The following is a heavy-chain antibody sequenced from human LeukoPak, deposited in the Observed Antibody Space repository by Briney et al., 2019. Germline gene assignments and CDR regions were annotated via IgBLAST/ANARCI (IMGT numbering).Heavy chain of an antibody. Sequence: PGGSLRLSCAVSGFTVSSNYMSWVRQAPGKGLEWVSVIYSGGSTYYADSVKGRFTISRHNSKNTLYLQMNSLRAGDTAVYYCAKSRYSSSWYIGYWGQGTLVTVSS. D-gene: IGHD6-13*01. CDR2: IYSGGST. J-gene: IGHJ4*02. CDR3: AKSRYSSSWYIGY. V-gene: IGHV3-53*04. CDR1: GFTVSSNY.